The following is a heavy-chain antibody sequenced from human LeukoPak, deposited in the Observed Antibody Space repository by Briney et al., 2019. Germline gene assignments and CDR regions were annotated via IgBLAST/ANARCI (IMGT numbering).Heavy chain of an antibody. J-gene: IGHJ6*03. V-gene: IGHV3-11*04. CDR1: GFTFSDYY. CDR2: ISSSGSTI. Sequence: GGSLRLSCAASGFTFSDYYMSWIRQAPGKGLEWVSYISSSGSTIYYADSVKGRFTISRDNAKNSLYLQMNSLRAEDTAVYYCTVATTLGAYYYYYMDVWGKGTTVTISS. CDR3: TVATTLGAYYYYYMDV. D-gene: IGHD5-12*01.